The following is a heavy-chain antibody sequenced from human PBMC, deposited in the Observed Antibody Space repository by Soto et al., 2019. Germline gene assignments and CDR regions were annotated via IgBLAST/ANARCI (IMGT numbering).Heavy chain of an antibody. CDR2: IYYSGST. D-gene: IGHD5-18*01. CDR1: GGSISSYY. V-gene: IGHV4-59*08. CDR3: ARQGGYSYGPFDY. Sequence: SETLSLTCTVSGGSISSYYWSWIRQPPGKGLEWIGYIYYSGSTNYNPSLKSRVTISVDTSKNQFSLKLSSVTAADTAVYYCARQGGYSYGPFDYWGQGTLVTVS. J-gene: IGHJ4*02.